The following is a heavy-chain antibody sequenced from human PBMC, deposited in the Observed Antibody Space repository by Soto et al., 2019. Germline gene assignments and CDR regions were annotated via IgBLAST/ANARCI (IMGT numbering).Heavy chain of an antibody. CDR2: ISSYNDNT. V-gene: IGHV1-18*04. Sequence: QPHLEQSGPEVKKPGASVKISCKASAYAFSKYGFNWVRRAPGQGLEWLAWISSYNDNTNYAQKFQGRVTVTKDTSTNTIYMDLRSLTSDDTAVYYCASWSWGLHGDGFDPWGQGTLVTVSS. CDR1: AYAFSKYG. D-gene: IGHD3-16*01. CDR3: ASWSWGLHGDGFDP. J-gene: IGHJ5*02.